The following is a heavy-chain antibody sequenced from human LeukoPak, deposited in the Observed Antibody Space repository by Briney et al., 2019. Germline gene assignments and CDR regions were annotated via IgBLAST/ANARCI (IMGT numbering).Heavy chain of an antibody. CDR1: GFTFRDYA. V-gene: IGHV3-23*01. CDR3: AKPVIPSAYQGTYYMDV. J-gene: IGHJ6*03. Sequence: GGYLRLSCAASGFTFRDYAMAWVRQLPDKGLEWVSTIHGIDDMTFYADSVKGRFTISRDNSKNTLYLQMHSLRAEDTALYYCAKPVIPSAYQGTYYMDVWGKGTTVTVSS. CDR2: IHGIDDMT. D-gene: IGHD3-16*01.